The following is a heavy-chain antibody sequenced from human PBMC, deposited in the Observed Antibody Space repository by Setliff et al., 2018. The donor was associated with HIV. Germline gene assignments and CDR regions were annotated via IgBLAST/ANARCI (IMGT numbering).Heavy chain of an antibody. J-gene: IGHJ6*03. Sequence: LSLTCSIPGGSISNYYWVWIRESPGKGLEWIGHIHYGGGTYYNPSLESRVSISRDTSKNQFSLNLRDVTAGDTALYYCARAVIRREDRGMWTKLWSAPNHMDVWGKGITVTVSS. CDR2: IHYGGGT. V-gene: IGHV4-59*01. CDR1: GGSISNYY. CDR3: ARAVIRREDRGMWTKLWSAPNHMDV. D-gene: IGHD3-10*01.